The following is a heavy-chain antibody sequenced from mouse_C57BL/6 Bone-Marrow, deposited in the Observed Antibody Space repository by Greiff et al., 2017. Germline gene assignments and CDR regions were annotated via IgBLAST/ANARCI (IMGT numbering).Heavy chain of an antibody. J-gene: IGHJ4*01. CDR1: GFTFSDYG. CDR3: ARDDYDDYAMDY. D-gene: IGHD2-4*01. CDR2: LSNLAYSI. V-gene: IGHV5-15*01. Sequence: VKLMESGGGLVQPGGSLKLSCAASGFTFSDYGLAWVRQAPRKGPEWVAFLSNLAYSIYYADTVTGRFTISRENAKNTLYLEMSSLRSEDTAMYYCARDDYDDYAMDYWGQGTSVTVSS.